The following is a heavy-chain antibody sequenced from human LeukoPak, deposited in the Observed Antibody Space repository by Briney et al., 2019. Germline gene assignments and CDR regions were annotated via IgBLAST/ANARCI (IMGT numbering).Heavy chain of an antibody. CDR2: INPNSGGT. V-gene: IGHV1-2*02. D-gene: IGHD6-13*01. J-gene: IGHJ6*03. CDR1: GYTFTGYY. CDR3: ARGSSSSRRLYYYYYYMDV. Sequence: ASVKVSCKASGYTFTGYYMHWVRQAPGQGLEGMGWINPNSGGTNYAQRFQGRGTMTRDTSISTAYMELSRLRSDDTAVYYCARGSSSSRRLYYYYYYMDVWGKGTTVTVSS.